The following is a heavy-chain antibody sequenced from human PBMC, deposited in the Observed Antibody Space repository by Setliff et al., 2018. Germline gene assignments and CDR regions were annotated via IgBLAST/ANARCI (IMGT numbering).Heavy chain of an antibody. V-gene: IGHV2-5*02. D-gene: IGHD3-22*01. CDR2: IYWDDDK. Sequence: SGPTLVNPTPTLTLTCTFSGFSLSTSGVGVGWIRQPPGQALEWLALIYWDDDKRYSPSLKSRLTITKDTSKNQVVLTMTNMDPVDTATYYCAHRRGDYYDSSGYYYDYWGQGTLVTVSS. CDR1: GFSLSTSGVG. J-gene: IGHJ4*02. CDR3: AHRRGDYYDSSGYYYDY.